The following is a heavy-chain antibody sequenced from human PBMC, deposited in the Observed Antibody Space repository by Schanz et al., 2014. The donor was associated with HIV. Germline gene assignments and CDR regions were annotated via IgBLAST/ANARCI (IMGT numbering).Heavy chain of an antibody. CDR1: GFTFSRHS. CDR2: ISYDRRNK. V-gene: IGHV3-30*18. Sequence: VQLMESGGGLVKPGSLRLSCAASGFTFSRHSMSWVRQAPGKGLEWVAVISYDRRNKYYADSVKGRFTISRDNSKNTLFLQMNSLRAEDTAMYYCAKDQGDITGTPFDYWGQGTLVTVSS. CDR3: AKDQGDITGTPFDY. D-gene: IGHD1-20*01. J-gene: IGHJ4*02.